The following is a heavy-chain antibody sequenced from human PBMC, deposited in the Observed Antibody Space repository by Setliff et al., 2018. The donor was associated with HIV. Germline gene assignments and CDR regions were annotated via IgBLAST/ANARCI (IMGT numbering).Heavy chain of an antibody. CDR3: ARRQQLWLLYAFDI. J-gene: IGHJ3*02. CDR2: IYFTGDS. D-gene: IGHD5-18*01. Sequence: PSETLSLTCTVTGGSISTNNFYWGWIRQPPGKGLQWIGSIYFTGDSYYDPSLKSRVTISVDTSKNQFSLKLSSVTAADTAVYYCARRQQLWLLYAFDIWGQGTMVTVSS. V-gene: IGHV4-39*01. CDR1: GGSISTNNFY.